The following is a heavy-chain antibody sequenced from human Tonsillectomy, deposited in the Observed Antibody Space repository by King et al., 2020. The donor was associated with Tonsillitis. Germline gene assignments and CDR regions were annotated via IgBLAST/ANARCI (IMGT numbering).Heavy chain of an antibody. J-gene: IGHJ6*02. CDR1: GFTFSSYA. CDR2: ISYDRSIK. Sequence: VQLVESGGGVVQPGRSLRXSCAASGFTFSSYAMHXVRQAPGKGLEWVTVISYDRSIKYYADSVRGRFTISRDNSKNTLYLQMNSLRGEDTGMYYCTREPXVADXEDLSXYYGMNVWGQGTTVIVSS. D-gene: IGHD3-16*02. V-gene: IGHV3-30*04. CDR3: TREPXVADXEDLSXYYGMNV.